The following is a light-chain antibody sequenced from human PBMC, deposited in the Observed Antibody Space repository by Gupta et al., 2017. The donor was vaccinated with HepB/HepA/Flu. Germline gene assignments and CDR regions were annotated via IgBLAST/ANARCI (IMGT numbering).Light chain of an antibody. CDR1: QSVGNNY. Sequence: DIGLTRSPGTLSLSEGERATLSCWASQSVGNNYVAWYQQNTGQAPRLLIYGASSRATGITDRFSGSGSGIEFTLTISRLEPEDVALDYGQQYGDSKTFGQGTKVEV. CDR2: GAS. V-gene: IGKV3-20*01. CDR3: QQYGDSKT. J-gene: IGKJ1*01.